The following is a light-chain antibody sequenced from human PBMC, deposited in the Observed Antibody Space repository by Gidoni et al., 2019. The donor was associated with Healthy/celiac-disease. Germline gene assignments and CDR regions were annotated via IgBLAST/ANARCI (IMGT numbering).Light chain of an antibody. Sequence: DIVMTQSPDSLAVSLGERATINCKSSQSVLYSSNNKNYLAWYQQKPGQHPKLLMYWASTRESGVPDRFSGSGSGTDFTLTISSLQAEDVAVSYCQQYYSTPWTFGQGTKVEIK. CDR2: WAS. V-gene: IGKV4-1*01. CDR1: QSVLYSSNNKNY. J-gene: IGKJ1*01. CDR3: QQYYSTPWT.